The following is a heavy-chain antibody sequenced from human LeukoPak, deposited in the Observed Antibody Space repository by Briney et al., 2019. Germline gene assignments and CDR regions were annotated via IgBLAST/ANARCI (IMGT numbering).Heavy chain of an antibody. J-gene: IGHJ4*02. V-gene: IGHV1-2*02. D-gene: IGHD1-26*01. CDR2: INPNSGAT. CDR1: GYTFTGYY. Sequence: ASVKVSCKASGYTFTGYYMEWVRQAPGQGLEWMGWINPNSGATNYGQKFQGRVTMTRDTSISTASMELSRLRSDDTAVYYRARKRIVGPTYNFDYWGQGTLVTVSS. CDR3: ARKRIVGPTYNFDY.